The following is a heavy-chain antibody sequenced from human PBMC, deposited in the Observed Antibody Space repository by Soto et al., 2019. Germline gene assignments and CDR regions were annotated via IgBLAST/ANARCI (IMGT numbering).Heavy chain of an antibody. CDR2: IIPIFGTA. V-gene: IGHV1-69*12. Sequence: QVQLVQSGAEVKKPGSSVKVSCKASGGTFSSYAISWVRQAPGQGLEWMGGIIPIFGTANYAQKFQGRVTITADESTSTDYMEQSSLRTEDTAVYYCARETHCISTSGAEGTYYYYGMDVWGQGTTVTVSS. CDR1: GGTFSSYA. J-gene: IGHJ6*02. CDR3: ARETHCISTSGAEGTYYYYGMDV. D-gene: IGHD2-2*01.